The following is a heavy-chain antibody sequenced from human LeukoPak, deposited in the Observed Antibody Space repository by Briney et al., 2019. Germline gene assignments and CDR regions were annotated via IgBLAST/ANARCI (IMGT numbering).Heavy chain of an antibody. Sequence: PGGSLRLSCAASGFTFSSYEMNWVRQAPGKGLEWVSYISSSGSTIYYADSVKGRFTISRDNAKNSLYLQMNSLRAEDTAVYYCARGSKYNSRWSRNKWFDPWGQGTLVTVSS. CDR1: GFTFSSYE. V-gene: IGHV3-48*03. J-gene: IGHJ5*02. CDR3: ARGSKYNSRWSRNKWFDP. CDR2: ISSSGSTI. D-gene: IGHD6-13*01.